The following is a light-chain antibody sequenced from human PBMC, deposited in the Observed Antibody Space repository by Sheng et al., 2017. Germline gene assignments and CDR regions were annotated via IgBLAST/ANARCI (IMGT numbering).Light chain of an antibody. J-gene: IGKJ2*01. CDR3: QQYDGYSQYT. Sequence: DIQMTQSPSSLSASVGDRVTITCRASQNISNNLNWYQQKPGKAPKLLIYAASSLQSGVPSRFSGSGSGTDFTLTTSSLQPDDFATYYCQQYDGYSQYTFGQGTKLEIK. CDR1: QNISNN. CDR2: AAS. V-gene: IGKV1-39*01.